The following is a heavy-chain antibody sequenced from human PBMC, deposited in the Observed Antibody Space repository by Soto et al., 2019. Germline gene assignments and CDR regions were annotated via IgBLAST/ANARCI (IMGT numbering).Heavy chain of an antibody. Sequence: GGSLRLSCAASRFTFSTYAMTWVRQAPGKGLEWVSTISSSGGATYYADSVKGRFTISRDNSKNTLYLQMNSLRAEDTAVYYCAKEGDYYDSRGYYWVYWGQGTLVTVSS. J-gene: IGHJ4*02. CDR1: RFTFSTYA. CDR3: AKEGDYYDSRGYYWVY. D-gene: IGHD3-22*01. V-gene: IGHV3-23*01. CDR2: ISSSGGAT.